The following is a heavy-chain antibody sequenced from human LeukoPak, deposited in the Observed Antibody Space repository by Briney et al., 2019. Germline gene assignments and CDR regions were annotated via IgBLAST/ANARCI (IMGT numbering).Heavy chain of an antibody. CDR2: IGGSVDYT. Sequence: GGSLRLSCAASGFTFSSYAMSWVRQTPGKGLEWVSTIGGSVDYTYYADSVKGRFTISRDNFRNTLFLYINSLRVDDTALYYCTKGQTGDGYNSIWGRGTLVTVSS. V-gene: IGHV3-23*01. J-gene: IGHJ4*02. D-gene: IGHD5-24*01. CDR1: GFTFSSYA. CDR3: TKGQTGDGYNSI.